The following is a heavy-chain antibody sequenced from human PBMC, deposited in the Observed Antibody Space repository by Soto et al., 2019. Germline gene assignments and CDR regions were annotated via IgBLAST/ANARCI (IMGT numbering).Heavy chain of an antibody. V-gene: IGHV4-59*01. Sequence: PSETRSRTCTVSGGSISSYYWSWRRQPPGKGLEWIGYIYYSGSTNYNPSLKSRVTISVDTSKNQFSLKLSSVTAADTAVYYCARETGGAASSFDYWGQGTLVTVSS. CDR2: IYYSGST. CDR3: ARETGGAASSFDY. CDR1: GGSISSYY. D-gene: IGHD6-13*01. J-gene: IGHJ4*02.